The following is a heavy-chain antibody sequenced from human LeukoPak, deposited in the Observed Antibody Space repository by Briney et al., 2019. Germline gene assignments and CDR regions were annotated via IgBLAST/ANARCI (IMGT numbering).Heavy chain of an antibody. J-gene: IGHJ6*02. D-gene: IGHD2-15*01. CDR2: IYTSGST. CDR1: GGSISSYY. CDR3: ARETPNYYYGMDV. V-gene: IGHV4-4*07. Sequence: PSETLSLTCTVSGGSISSYYWSWIRQPAGKGLEWIGRIYTSGSTNYNPSLKSRVTISVDRSKNQFSLKLSSVTAADTAEYYCARETPNYYYGMDVWGQGTTVTVSS.